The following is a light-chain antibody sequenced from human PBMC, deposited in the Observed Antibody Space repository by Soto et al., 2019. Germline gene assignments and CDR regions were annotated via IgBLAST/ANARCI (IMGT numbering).Light chain of an antibody. CDR1: SSDVGDYNY. Sequence: QLVLTQPPSASGSPGQSVTISCTGTSSDVGDYNYVSWYQQHPGKAPKLMIYDVSERPSGVPDRFSASKSGNTASLTVSGLQAEDEADYYCSSSAGSNNLVFGTGTKVTVL. CDR3: SSSAGSNNLV. J-gene: IGLJ1*01. V-gene: IGLV2-8*01. CDR2: DVS.